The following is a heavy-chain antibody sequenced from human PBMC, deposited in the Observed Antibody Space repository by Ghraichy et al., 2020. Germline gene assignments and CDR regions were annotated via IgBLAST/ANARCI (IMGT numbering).Heavy chain of an antibody. D-gene: IGHD5-12*01. V-gene: IGHV3-49*03. Sequence: GGSLRLSCTTSGFTFGDDAMSWFRQAPGKGLEWVGFIRSKGYGGTTEYAASVKGRFTISRDDSKSIAYLQMNSLKTEDTAVYYCTRSAATNYYFDYWGQGTLVTVSS. CDR3: TRSAATNYYFDY. J-gene: IGHJ4*02. CDR2: IRSKGYGGTT. CDR1: GFTFGDDA.